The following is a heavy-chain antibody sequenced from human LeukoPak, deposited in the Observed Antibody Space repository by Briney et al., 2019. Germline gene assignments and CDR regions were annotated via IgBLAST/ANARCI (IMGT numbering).Heavy chain of an antibody. D-gene: IGHD3-22*01. V-gene: IGHV3-11*01. Sequence: GGSLRLSCAASGFTFSDYYMSWIRQAPGKGLEWVSYISSSGSTIYYADSVKGRFTISRDNAKNSLYLQMNSLRAEDTAVYYCARVEFDYYDSSSPRAYYYGMDVWGQGTTVTVSS. J-gene: IGHJ6*02. CDR2: ISSSGSTI. CDR3: ARVEFDYYDSSSPRAYYYGMDV. CDR1: GFTFSDYY.